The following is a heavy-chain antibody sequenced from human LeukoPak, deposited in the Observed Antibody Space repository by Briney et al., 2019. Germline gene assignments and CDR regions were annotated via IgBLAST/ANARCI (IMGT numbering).Heavy chain of an antibody. D-gene: IGHD2-15*01. CDR1: GFTFSSYA. J-gene: IGHJ4*02. V-gene: IGHV3-23*01. CDR2: ISGSGGST. CDR3: AKAYIVVVVAATAFDY. Sequence: GGSLRLSCAASGFTFSSYAMSWVRQAPGKGLEWVSAISGSGGSTYYADSVKGRFTISRDNSKNTLYLQMNSLRAEDTAVYYCAKAYIVVVVAATAFDYWGQGTLVTVSS.